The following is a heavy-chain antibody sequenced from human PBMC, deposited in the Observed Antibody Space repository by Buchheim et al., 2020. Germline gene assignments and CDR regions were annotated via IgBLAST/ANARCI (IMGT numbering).Heavy chain of an antibody. CDR1: GGSISSGTYC. V-gene: IGHV4-61*02. CDR3: ARRTPSGSYNYFDY. CDR2: IYTSWST. J-gene: IGHJ4*02. Sequence: QVQLQESGPGLVKPSQTLSLTCTVSGGSISSGTYCWTWIRQPAGKGLEWIGRIYTSWSTNYNPSLKSRVTMSLDTSKNQFPLKLSSVTAADTAVYYCARRTPSGSYNYFDYWGQGTL. D-gene: IGHD1-26*01.